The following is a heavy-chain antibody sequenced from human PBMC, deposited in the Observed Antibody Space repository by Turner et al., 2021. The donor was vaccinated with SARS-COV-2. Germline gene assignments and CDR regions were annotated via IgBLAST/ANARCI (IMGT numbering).Heavy chain of an antibody. D-gene: IGHD2-2*02. J-gene: IGHJ3*02. Sequence: EVQLVESGGGLVQPGGSLRLSCAASGFTFSSYDMHWVRQATGKGLEWVSGIGTACDPYYPGSVKGRFTISRANAKNALYLQMNSLRAGDTAVYYCARGRGYCSSTSCYTNDAFDIWGQGTMVTISS. CDR3: ARGRGYCSSTSCYTNDAFDI. V-gene: IGHV3-13*05. CDR1: GFTFSSYD. CDR2: IGTACDP.